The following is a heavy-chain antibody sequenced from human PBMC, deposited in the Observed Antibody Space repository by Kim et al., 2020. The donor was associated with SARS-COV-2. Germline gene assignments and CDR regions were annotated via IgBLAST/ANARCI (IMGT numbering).Heavy chain of an antibody. Sequence: SGSTYSTPSLKSRVTISVDTSKNQFSLKLSSVTAADTAVYYCATSYDFWGWGQGTLVTVSS. J-gene: IGHJ4*02. CDR3: ATSYDFWG. D-gene: IGHD3-3*01. CDR2: SGST. V-gene: IGHV4-39*01.